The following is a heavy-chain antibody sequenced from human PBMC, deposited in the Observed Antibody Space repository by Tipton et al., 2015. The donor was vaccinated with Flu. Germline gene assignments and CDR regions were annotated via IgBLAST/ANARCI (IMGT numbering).Heavy chain of an antibody. Sequence: TLSLTCTVSGGSISSSSYYWGWIRQPPGKGLEWIGSIYHSGSTYYNPSLKSRITVSVDTSKNQFSLILSSVTAADTAVYYCARSSRGWYRAMFDWGQGTLVTVSS. J-gene: IGHJ4*02. CDR3: ARSSRGWYRAMFD. CDR2: IYHSGST. CDR1: GGSISSSSYY. V-gene: IGHV4-39*07. D-gene: IGHD6-19*01.